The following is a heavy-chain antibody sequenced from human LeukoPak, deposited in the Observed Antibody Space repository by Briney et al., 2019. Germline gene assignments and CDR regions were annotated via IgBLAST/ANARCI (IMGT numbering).Heavy chain of an antibody. CDR2: ISAFDGGT. D-gene: IGHD2-2*01. J-gene: IGHJ3*02. CDR1: GYTFNSLG. Sequence: ASVKVSCQASGYTFNSLGISWVRQAPGQGLEWMGWISAFDGGTVYAQSLQGRLSMTTETSTTTAYMELRSLTSDDTAVYYCARLARYHLLEASDIWGQGTMVTVSS. CDR3: ARLARYHLLEASDI. V-gene: IGHV1-18*01.